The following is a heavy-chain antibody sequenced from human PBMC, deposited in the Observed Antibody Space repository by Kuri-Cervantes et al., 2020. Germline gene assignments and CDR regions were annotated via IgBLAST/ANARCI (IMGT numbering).Heavy chain of an antibody. V-gene: IGHV3-53*01. CDR2: IYSCGST. D-gene: IGHD2-15*01. CDR3: ANGIGFY. J-gene: IGHJ4*02. CDR1: GFTVSSNY. Sequence: GESLKISCAASGFTVSSNYMSWVRQAPGKGLEWVSVIYSCGSTYYAGSVKGRFTISRDNSKNTLYLQMNSLRAEDTAVYYCANGIGFYWGQGTLVTVSS.